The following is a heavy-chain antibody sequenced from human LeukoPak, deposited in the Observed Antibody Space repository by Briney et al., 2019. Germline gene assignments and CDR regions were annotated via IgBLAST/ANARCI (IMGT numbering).Heavy chain of an antibody. J-gene: IGHJ5*02. CDR2: ISTYNGNT. D-gene: IGHD2-15*01. Sequence: WASVKVSCKTSGYTFTNHGISWVRQAPGQGLEWMGWISTYNGNTNYAQKLQGRVTMTTDTSTGTAYMELRSLRSDDTAVYYCARDIGYCSGGSCYPWGQGTLVIVSS. CDR3: ARDIGYCSGGSCYP. V-gene: IGHV1-18*01. CDR1: GYTFTNHG.